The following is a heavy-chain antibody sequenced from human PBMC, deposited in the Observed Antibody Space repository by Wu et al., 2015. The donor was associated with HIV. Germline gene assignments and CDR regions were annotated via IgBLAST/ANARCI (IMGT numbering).Heavy chain of an antibody. V-gene: IGHV1-2*02. CDR1: GGTFSSYA. CDR3: ARVAIQLWLGSEYYYMDV. D-gene: IGHD5-18*01. J-gene: IGHJ6*03. Sequence: QVQLVQSGAEVKKPGSSVKVSCKASGGTFSSYAINWVRQAPGQGLEWMGWINPNSGGTNYAQKFQGRVTMTRDTSISTAYMELSRLRSDDTAVYYCARVAIQLWLGSEYYYMDVWGKGTTVTVSS. CDR2: INPNSGGT.